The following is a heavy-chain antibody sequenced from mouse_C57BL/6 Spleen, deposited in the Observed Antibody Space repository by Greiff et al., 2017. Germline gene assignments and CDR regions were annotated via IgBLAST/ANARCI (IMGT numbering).Heavy chain of an antibody. CDR1: GYTFTSYW. CDR2: IYPGNRDT. Sequence: VQLQQSGTVLVRPGASVKMSCKTSGYTFTSYWMHWVKQRPGQGLEWIGAIYPGNRDTSYNQKFKGKAKLTAVTSASTAYMELSSLTNEDSAVYYCTGPIYDGYSFAFDYWGQGTTLTVSS. V-gene: IGHV1-5*01. J-gene: IGHJ2*01. D-gene: IGHD2-3*01. CDR3: TGPIYDGYSFAFDY.